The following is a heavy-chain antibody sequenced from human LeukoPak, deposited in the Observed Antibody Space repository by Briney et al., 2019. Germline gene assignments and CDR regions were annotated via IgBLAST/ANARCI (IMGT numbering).Heavy chain of an antibody. Sequence: GESLKISCKGSGYSLTSYWISWVRQMPGKGLEWMGRIDPSDSYTNYSPSFQGHVTISADKSISTAYLQWSSLKASDTAMYYCARHPGAPFYIVVVPAVPFDPWGQGTLVTVSS. CDR2: IDPSDSYT. CDR1: GYSLTSYW. D-gene: IGHD2-2*01. J-gene: IGHJ5*02. V-gene: IGHV5-10-1*01. CDR3: ARHPGAPFYIVVVPAVPFDP.